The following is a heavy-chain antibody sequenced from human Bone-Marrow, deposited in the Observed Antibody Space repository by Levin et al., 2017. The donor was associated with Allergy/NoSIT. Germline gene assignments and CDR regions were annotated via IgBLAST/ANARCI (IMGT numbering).Heavy chain of an antibody. CDR3: ARGGGYCSSTSCYVSDY. J-gene: IGHJ4*02. CDR1: GYTFTSYA. D-gene: IGHD2-2*01. Sequence: GESLKISCKASGYTFTSYAMNWVRQAPGQGLEWMGWINTNTGNPTYAQGFTGRFVFSLDTSVSTAYLQISSLKAEDTAVYYCARGGGYCSSTSCYVSDYWGQGTLVTVSS. CDR2: INTNTGNP. V-gene: IGHV7-4-1*02.